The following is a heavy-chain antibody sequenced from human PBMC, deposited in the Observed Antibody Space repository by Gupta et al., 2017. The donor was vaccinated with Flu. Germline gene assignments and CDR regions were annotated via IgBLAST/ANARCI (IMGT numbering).Heavy chain of an antibody. CDR1: GFIFSVYY. Sequence: QVQLVESGGGLVKPGGSLRLSCAASGFIFSVYYMTWIRQAPGKGLEWVSYISSSGSSTYYADSVKGRFTISRDNAKNSLYLQMNSLRAEDTAVYYCALVKSRSIVGAAFDYWGQGTLVTVSS. CDR2: ISSSGSST. V-gene: IGHV3-11*01. D-gene: IGHD1-26*01. CDR3: ALVKSRSIVGAAFDY. J-gene: IGHJ4*02.